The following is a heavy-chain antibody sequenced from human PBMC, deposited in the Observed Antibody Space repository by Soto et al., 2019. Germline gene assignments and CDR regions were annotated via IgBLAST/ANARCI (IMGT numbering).Heavy chain of an antibody. V-gene: IGHV3-30*18. CDR3: AKDGGYYDSSGYYYSDY. J-gene: IGHJ4*01. CDR1: GFTFSSYG. Sequence: PGGSLRLSCAASGFTFSSYGMHWVRQAPGKGLEWVAVISYDGSNKYYADSVKGRFTISRDNSKNTLYLQMNSLRAEDTAVYYCAKDGGYYDSSGYYYSDYWGYGTLVTVSS. CDR2: ISYDGSNK. D-gene: IGHD3-22*01.